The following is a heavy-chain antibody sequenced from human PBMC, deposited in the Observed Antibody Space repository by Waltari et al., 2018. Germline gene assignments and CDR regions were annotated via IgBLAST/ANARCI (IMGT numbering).Heavy chain of an antibody. V-gene: IGHV4-39*01. CDR2: IYYTGST. D-gene: IGHD3-3*01. J-gene: IGHJ4*02. CDR1: GALITTGRYS. CDR3: ARQLWSGYFDRCDY. Sequence: QVQLQESGPGLVKPSETLSLTCAVSGALITTGRYSWAWIRLPPGKGLEWIGTIYYTGSTYYNPSLKSRVTISQHMSTNQFSLKLNSVSAADTAVYYCARQLWSGYFDRCDYWGQGTAVTVSS.